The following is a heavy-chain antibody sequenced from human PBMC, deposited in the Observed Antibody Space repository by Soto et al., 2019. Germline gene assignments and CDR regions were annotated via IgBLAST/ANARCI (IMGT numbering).Heavy chain of an antibody. D-gene: IGHD1-26*01. CDR2: INPSDGGT. Sequence: QVQLVQSGAEAKKPGASVKLSCKAFGFMFTNCYMHWVRQAPGQGLEWMGVINPSDGGTAYAQRFQGRVTMTRGTSASTVYMELSSLSSEDTALYYCAREVGATDCGGQGTLVTVSS. V-gene: IGHV1-46*01. CDR3: AREVGATDC. CDR1: GFMFTNCY. J-gene: IGHJ4*02.